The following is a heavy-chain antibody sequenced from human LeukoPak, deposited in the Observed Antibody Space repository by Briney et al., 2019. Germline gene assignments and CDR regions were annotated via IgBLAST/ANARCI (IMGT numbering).Heavy chain of an antibody. D-gene: IGHD2-15*01. CDR1: GFTFSSYW. CDR2: IKQDGSEK. CDR3: AREYCSGGSCYSYYYYYYMDV. Sequence: QPGGSLRLSCAASGFTFSSYWMSWVRQAPGKGLEWVGNIKQDGSEKYYVDSVKGRFTISRDNAKNSLYLQMNSLRAEDTAVYYCAREYCSGGSCYSYYYYYYMDVWGKGTTVTVSS. V-gene: IGHV3-7*01. J-gene: IGHJ6*03.